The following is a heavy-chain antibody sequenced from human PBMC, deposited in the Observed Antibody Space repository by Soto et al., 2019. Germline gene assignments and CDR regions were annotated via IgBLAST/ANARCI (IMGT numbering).Heavy chain of an antibody. Sequence: SETLSLTCTVSGGSISSYYWSWIRQPPGKGLEWIGSIYYSGSTYYNPSLKSRVTISVDTSKNQFSLKLSSVTAADTAVYYRARHPLHLGEQSPDYWGQGTLVTVSS. J-gene: IGHJ4*02. CDR3: ARHPLHLGEQSPDY. CDR2: IYYSGST. V-gene: IGHV4-59*05. D-gene: IGHD3-16*01. CDR1: GGSISSYY.